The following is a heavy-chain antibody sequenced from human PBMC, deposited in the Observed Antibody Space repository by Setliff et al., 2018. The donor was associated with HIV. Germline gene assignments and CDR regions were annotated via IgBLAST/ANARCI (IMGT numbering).Heavy chain of an antibody. CDR3: ARGPSSTHWSPGYFQH. Sequence: GGSLRLSCVASGFTFSSNWLSWVRQAPGKRLEWVANIKQDGSEKYYVDSVKGRFTIARDNAKNSLYLQVNNLRAEDTAVYYCARGPSSTHWSPGYFQHWGQGTPVTVSS. J-gene: IGHJ1*01. D-gene: IGHD2-8*02. V-gene: IGHV3-7*03. CDR1: GFTFSSNW. CDR2: IKQDGSEK.